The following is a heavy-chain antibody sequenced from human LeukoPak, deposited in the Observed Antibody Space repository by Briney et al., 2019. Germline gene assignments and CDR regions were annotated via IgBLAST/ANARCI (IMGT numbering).Heavy chain of an antibody. Sequence: SETLSLTCTVSGGSISSYYWSWIRQPAGKGLEWIGRIYTSGSTNYNPSLKSRVTMSVDTSKNQFSLKLSSVTAADTAVYYCARGNGDYALNYFDYWGPGNLVTVSS. D-gene: IGHD4-17*01. CDR1: GGSISSYY. CDR2: IYTSGST. V-gene: IGHV4-4*07. J-gene: IGHJ4*02. CDR3: ARGNGDYALNYFDY.